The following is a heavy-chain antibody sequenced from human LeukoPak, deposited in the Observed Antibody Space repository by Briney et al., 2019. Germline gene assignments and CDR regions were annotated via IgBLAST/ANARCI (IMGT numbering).Heavy chain of an antibody. Sequence: GGSLRLSCAASGFTFSSYAMSWVRQAPGKGLEWVSASGGSTYYADSVKGRFTISRDNSKNTLYLQMNSLRAEDTAVYYCAKSRVGFDYWGQGTLVTVSS. CDR1: GFTFSSYA. CDR2: SGGST. V-gene: IGHV3-23*01. CDR3: AKSRVGFDY. J-gene: IGHJ4*02.